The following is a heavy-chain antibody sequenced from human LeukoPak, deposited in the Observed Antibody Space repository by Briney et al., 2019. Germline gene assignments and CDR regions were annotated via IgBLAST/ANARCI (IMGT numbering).Heavy chain of an antibody. V-gene: IGHV4-39*01. J-gene: IGHJ4*02. CDR2: IYYSGST. D-gene: IGHD2-15*01. CDR3: ARTYCSGGSCFLPAVFDY. CDR1: GGSISSSSYY. Sequence: SETLSLTCTVSGGSISSSSYYWGWIRQPPGKGLEWIGSIYYSGSTYYNPSLKSRATISVDTSKNQFSLKLSSVTAADRAVYYCARTYCSGGSCFLPAVFDYWGQGTLVTVSS.